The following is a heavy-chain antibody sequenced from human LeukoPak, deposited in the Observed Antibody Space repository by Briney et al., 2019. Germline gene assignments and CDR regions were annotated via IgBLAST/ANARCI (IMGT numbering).Heavy chain of an antibody. CDR2: IWYDGSNK. Sequence: GRSLRLSCAASGFTFSSYGMPWVRQAPGKGLEWVAVIWYDGSNKYYADSVKGRFTISRDNSKNTLYLQMNSLRAEDTAVYYCARTSYYYDSSGYYQTRGPFDYWGQGTLVTVSS. D-gene: IGHD3-22*01. CDR1: GFTFSSYG. CDR3: ARTSYYYDSSGYYQTRGPFDY. J-gene: IGHJ4*02. V-gene: IGHV3-33*01.